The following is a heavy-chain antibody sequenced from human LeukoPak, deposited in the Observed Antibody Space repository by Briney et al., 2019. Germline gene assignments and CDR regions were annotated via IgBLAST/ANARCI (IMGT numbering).Heavy chain of an antibody. Sequence: KASETLSLTCTVSGGSISSYYWSWIRQPPGKGLEWIGYIYYSGSTNYNSSLKSRVTISVDTSKNQFSLKLSSVTAADTAVYYCARSTLHYYDSSGYHNWFDPWGQGTLVTVSS. CDR3: ARSTLHYYDSSGYHNWFDP. CDR1: GGSISSYY. CDR2: IYYSGST. V-gene: IGHV4-59*01. D-gene: IGHD3-22*01. J-gene: IGHJ5*02.